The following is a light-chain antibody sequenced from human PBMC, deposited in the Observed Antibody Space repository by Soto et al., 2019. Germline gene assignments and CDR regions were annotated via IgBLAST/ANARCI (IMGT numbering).Light chain of an antibody. V-gene: IGKV1-5*01. J-gene: IGKJ1*01. CDR2: DAS. Sequence: DIQMTQSPSTLSASVGDRVTITCRASQSISSWLVWYQQKPGKAPKLLIYDASSLESGVPSRFSGSGSGTEFTLTISSLQPDDFATYYCQQYNSYSWEFGQGTKVEIK. CDR1: QSISSW. CDR3: QQYNSYSWE.